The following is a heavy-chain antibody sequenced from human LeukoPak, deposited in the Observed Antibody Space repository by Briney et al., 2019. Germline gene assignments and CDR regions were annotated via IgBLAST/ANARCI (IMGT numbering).Heavy chain of an antibody. CDR1: GGSISSGMYY. V-gene: IGHV4-61*09. Sequence: SETLSLTCTVSGGSISSGMYYWSWIRQPAGKGLEWVGHIGSTNYNPSLKSRVTISVDTSKNQFSLKLSSVTAADTAVYYCARGLNYYDSSGRPHWYFDLWGRGTLVTVSS. CDR3: ARGLNYYDSSGRPHWYFDL. J-gene: IGHJ2*01. D-gene: IGHD3-22*01. CDR2: IGST.